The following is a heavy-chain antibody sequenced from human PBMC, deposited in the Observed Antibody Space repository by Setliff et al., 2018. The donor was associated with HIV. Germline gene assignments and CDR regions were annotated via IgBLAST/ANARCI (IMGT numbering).Heavy chain of an antibody. CDR2: IRSKDNSYAT. D-gene: IGHD3-10*01. Sequence: GVLKISCAASGFTFSGSAIHWVRQAPGKGLEWVGRIRSKDNSYATTYPASLKGRLTISRDDSKNTAYLQMYSLKTEDTAVYYCTRRLIDTYYYESGTYPSMDVWGKGTTVTVSS. J-gene: IGHJ6*03. V-gene: IGHV3-73*01. CDR3: TRRLIDTYYYESGTYPSMDV. CDR1: GFTFSGSA.